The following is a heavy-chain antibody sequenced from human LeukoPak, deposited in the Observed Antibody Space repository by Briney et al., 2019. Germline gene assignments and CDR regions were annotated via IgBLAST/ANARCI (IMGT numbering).Heavy chain of an antibody. D-gene: IGHD3-10*01. J-gene: IGHJ4*02. CDR1: GFTFSDHG. CDR2: IWYNGSKK. CDR3: ARDPYGSGDGYFDY. Sequence: GGSLRLSCAASGFTFSDHGMHWVRQAPGKGLEWVAIIWYNGSKKYYAESVKGRFTISRDNSKNTLYLQMSSLRAEDTAVYYCARDPYGSGDGYFDYWGQGTLVIVSS. V-gene: IGHV3-33*01.